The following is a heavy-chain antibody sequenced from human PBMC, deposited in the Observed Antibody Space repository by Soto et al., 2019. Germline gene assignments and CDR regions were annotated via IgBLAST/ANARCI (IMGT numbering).Heavy chain of an antibody. J-gene: IGHJ4*02. CDR2: IYWDDDK. D-gene: IGHD1-1*01. Sequence: QITLRESGPPRVKPTQTLTLTCTFSGFSLSARPVAVGWIRQPPGKALERLALIYWDDDKRYSPSLMTRLSITKHPSKTQLDRTLTNMDALDTAIYYCGHRGGIDGDWNGGYLDYWGQGPLVPVAS. V-gene: IGHV2-5*02. CDR3: GHRGGIDGDWNGGYLDY. CDR1: GFSLSARPVA.